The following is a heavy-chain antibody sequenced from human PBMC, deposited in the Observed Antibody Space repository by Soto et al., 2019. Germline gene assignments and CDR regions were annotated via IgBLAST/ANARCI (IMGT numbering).Heavy chain of an antibody. CDR2: ISAYNGNT. CDR1: GYTFTSYG. Sequence: ASVKVSCKASGYTFTSYGISWVRQAPGQGLEWMGWISAYNGNTNYAQMLQGRVTMTTDTSTSTAYMEMRSLRSDDTAVYYCARVQPQPRYYDSTGWTSEHDYWGQGTLVTVSS. CDR3: ARVQPQPRYYDSTGWTSEHDY. V-gene: IGHV1-18*01. J-gene: IGHJ4*02. D-gene: IGHD3-22*01.